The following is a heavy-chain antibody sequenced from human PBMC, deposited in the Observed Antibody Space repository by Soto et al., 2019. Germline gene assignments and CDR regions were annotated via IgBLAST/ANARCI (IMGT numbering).Heavy chain of an antibody. CDR3: ARGTELETAPSYYFDY. CDR2: INQSGST. CDR1: GGSFSGYY. V-gene: IGHV4-34*01. D-gene: IGHD1-26*01. J-gene: IGHJ4*02. Sequence: SETLSLTCAVYGGSFSGYYWSWIRQPPGKGLEWIGEINQSGSTNYNPSLKSRVTISVETSKNQFSLKLSSGTAADTAVYYCARGTELETAPSYYFDYWGQGTLVTVSS.